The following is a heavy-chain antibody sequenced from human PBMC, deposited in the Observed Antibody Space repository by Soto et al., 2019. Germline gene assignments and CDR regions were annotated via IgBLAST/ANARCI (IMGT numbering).Heavy chain of an antibody. CDR1: GYTFTGYY. CDR2: INPNSGGT. J-gene: IGHJ5*02. CDR3: ARVVKATAPRGWFDP. Sequence: ASVKVSCKASGYTFTGYYMHWVRQAPGQGLEWMGWINPNSGGTNYAQKFQGRVTMTRDTSISTAYMELSRLRSDDTAVYYCARVVKATAPRGWFDPWGQGPLATAS. V-gene: IGHV1-2*02. D-gene: IGHD2-15*01.